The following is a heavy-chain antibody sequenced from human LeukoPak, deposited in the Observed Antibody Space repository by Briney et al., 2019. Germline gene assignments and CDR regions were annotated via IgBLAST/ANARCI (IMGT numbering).Heavy chain of an antibody. CDR3: ATDYRYDYVWVFDFDY. J-gene: IGHJ4*02. CDR1: GYTLTELS. Sequence: ASVKVSCKVSGYTLTELSMHWVRQAPGKGLEWMGGFDPEDGETIYAQKFQGRVTMTEDTSTDTAYMGLSSLRSEDTAVYYCATDYRYDYVWVFDFDYWGQGTLVTVSS. V-gene: IGHV1-24*01. D-gene: IGHD3-16*01. CDR2: FDPEDGET.